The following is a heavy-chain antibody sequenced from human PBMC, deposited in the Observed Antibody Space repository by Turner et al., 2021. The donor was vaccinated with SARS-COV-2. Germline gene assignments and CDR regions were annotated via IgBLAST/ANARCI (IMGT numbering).Heavy chain of an antibody. CDR1: GGSISSSSYY. D-gene: IGHD6-13*01. J-gene: IGHJ6*02. Sequence: QLQLQESGPGLEKPSETLSLTCTVSGGSISSSSYYWGWIRQPPGKGLEWIGNIYYSGSTYYIPSLKSRVTISVDMCKNKFYLKMSSVTAADTAVYYCAGLIAAAEPLGVDYYYYYGMDVWGQGTTVTVSS. CDR3: AGLIAAAEPLGVDYYYYYGMDV. V-gene: IGHV4-39*01. CDR2: IYYSGST.